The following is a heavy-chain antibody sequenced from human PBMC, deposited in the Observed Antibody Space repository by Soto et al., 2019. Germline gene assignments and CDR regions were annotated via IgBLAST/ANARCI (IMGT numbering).Heavy chain of an antibody. V-gene: IGHV4-30-2*01. CDR1: GASVSSGSYS. Sequence: QLQLQESDSGLVRPAQTLSLTCAVSGASVSSGSYSWSWIRQPPGKGLEWIGFYFQGGDAYYNPSLESRVTISVDRSKNQFSLKLRSVTAADTAVYYCARLDYQSSGSYAFDIWGQGTTVTVSS. J-gene: IGHJ3*02. CDR3: ARLDYQSSGSYAFDI. CDR2: YFQGGDA. D-gene: IGHD3-22*01.